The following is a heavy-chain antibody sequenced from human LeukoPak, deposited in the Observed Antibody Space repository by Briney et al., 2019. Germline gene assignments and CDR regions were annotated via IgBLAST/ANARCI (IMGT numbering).Heavy chain of an antibody. J-gene: IGHJ2*01. CDR1: GFSFSNYW. V-gene: IGHV3-7*01. Sequence: PGGSLRLSCVGSGFSFSNYWMSWVRQAPGKGLEWVANVKQDGSEQYYVDSVKGRFTISRDNVWDSLSLQMSSLRADDTAIYYCARRRNWYFDLWGRGTLVTVSS. CDR2: VKQDGSEQ. CDR3: ARRRNWYFDL.